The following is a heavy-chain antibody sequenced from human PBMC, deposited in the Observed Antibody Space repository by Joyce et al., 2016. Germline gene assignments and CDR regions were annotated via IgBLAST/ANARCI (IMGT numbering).Heavy chain of an antibody. D-gene: IGHD3-3*01. Sequence: EVQLVESGGGLVQPGGSLRLSCVASGFSFSKYWMSWVRQAPRKGLVWVANIKPDGSAKTYVDSVKGRFTISIDKAKNSLYLQMNTLRAEDTAVYYCARELSWSGRDYWGQGTLVTVSS. J-gene: IGHJ4*02. CDR1: GFSFSKYW. V-gene: IGHV3-7*01. CDR3: ARELSWSGRDY. CDR2: IKPDGSAK.